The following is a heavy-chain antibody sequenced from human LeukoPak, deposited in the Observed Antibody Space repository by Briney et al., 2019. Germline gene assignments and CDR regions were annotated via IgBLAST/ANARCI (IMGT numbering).Heavy chain of an antibody. V-gene: IGHV4-30-4*01. CDR2: IYYSGST. CDR3: ARQPGKYGSGSYPYYYYGMDV. Sequence: SQTLSLTCTVSGGSISSGDYYWSWIRQPPGKGLEWIGYIYYSGSTYYNPSLKSRVTISVDTSKNQFFLKLSSVTAADTAVYYCARQPGKYGSGSYPYYYYGMDVWGQGTTVTVSS. D-gene: IGHD3-10*01. J-gene: IGHJ6*02. CDR1: GGSISSGDYY.